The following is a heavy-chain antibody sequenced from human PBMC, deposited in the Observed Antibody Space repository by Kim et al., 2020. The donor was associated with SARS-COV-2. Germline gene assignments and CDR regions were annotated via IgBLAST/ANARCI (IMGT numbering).Heavy chain of an antibody. CDR1: GGSFSGYY. CDR2: INHSGST. CDR3: ARDYIAAHHESNLFDP. V-gene: IGHV4-34*01. J-gene: IGHJ5*02. D-gene: IGHD6-13*01. Sequence: SETLSLTCAVYGGSFSGYYWSWIRQPPGKGLEWIGEINHSGSTNYNPSLKSRVTISVDTSKNQFSLKLSSVTAADTAVYYCARDYIAAHHESNLFDPWG.